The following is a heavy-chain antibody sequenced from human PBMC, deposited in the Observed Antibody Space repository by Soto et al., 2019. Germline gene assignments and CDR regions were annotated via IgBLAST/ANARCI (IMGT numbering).Heavy chain of an antibody. Sequence: ASVKVSCKASGYTFTSYGIRGVRQARGQRLEGMGWISAYNGNTNYAQKLQGRVTMTTDTSTRTAYMELRSRRPDPTAVYSCARRPDMRPWGQGTLVTVSA. V-gene: IGHV1-18*01. CDR2: ISAYNGNT. CDR1: GYTFTSYG. J-gene: IGHJ5*02. CDR3: ARRPDMRP. D-gene: IGHD3-9*01.